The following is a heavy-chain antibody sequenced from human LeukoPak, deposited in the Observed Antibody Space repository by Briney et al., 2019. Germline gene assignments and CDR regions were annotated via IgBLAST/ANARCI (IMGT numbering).Heavy chain of an antibody. Sequence: PSEALSLTCTVTGGSISGYHWNWIRQSPGNGLEWISNIFYTGNADYNPSLKSRVTISEDTSKNQFSLKLTSVTAADTAVYYCARHSAHSSTNDAFDMWGQGTLVIVSS. CDR1: GGSISGYH. D-gene: IGHD6-13*01. J-gene: IGHJ3*02. V-gene: IGHV4-59*01. CDR2: IFYTGNA. CDR3: ARHSAHSSTNDAFDM.